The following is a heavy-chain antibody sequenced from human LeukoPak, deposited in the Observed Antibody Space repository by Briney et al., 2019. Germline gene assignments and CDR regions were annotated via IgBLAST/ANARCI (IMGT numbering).Heavy chain of an antibody. CDR3: ARDRGAARPQNFYYYYYMDV. Sequence: GRSLRLSCAASGFTFSSYAMHWVRQAPGKGLEWVAVISYDGSNKYYADSVKGRFTISRDNSKNTLYLQMNSLRAEDTAVYYCARDRGAARPQNFYYYYYMDVWGKGTTVTVSS. J-gene: IGHJ6*03. V-gene: IGHV3-30*04. D-gene: IGHD6-6*01. CDR2: ISYDGSNK. CDR1: GFTFSSYA.